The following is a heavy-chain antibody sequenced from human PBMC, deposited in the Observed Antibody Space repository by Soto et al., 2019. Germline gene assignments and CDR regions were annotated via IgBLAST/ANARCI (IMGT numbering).Heavy chain of an antibody. CDR1: GFTFSSHG. V-gene: IGHV3-33*03. CDR3: AKGGRGYSYGDIDY. Sequence: QVQLVESGGGVVQPGESLRLSCVGSGFTFSSHGMHWVRQAPGKGLEWVAVIWNDGSNKYYVDSVKGRFTISRDNAKNSLYLQMNSLRAEDTALYYCAKGGRGYSYGDIDYWGQGTLVTVSS. J-gene: IGHJ4*02. D-gene: IGHD5-18*01. CDR2: IWNDGSNK.